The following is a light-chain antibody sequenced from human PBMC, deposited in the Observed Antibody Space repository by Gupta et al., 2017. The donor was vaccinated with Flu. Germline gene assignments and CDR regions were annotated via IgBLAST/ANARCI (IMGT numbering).Light chain of an antibody. Sequence: IVMTQSPDFLAVSLGERATINCKSSQSILYSSDNKNYLAWYQQKPGQPPKVIIYWTSTRESGVPDRFSGSGSGTDFTLTISSLQAEDVAVYYCQQYYSSPPAFGQGTKVEIK. CDR1: QSILYSSDNKNY. V-gene: IGKV4-1*01. CDR3: QQYYSSPPA. CDR2: WTS. J-gene: IGKJ1*01.